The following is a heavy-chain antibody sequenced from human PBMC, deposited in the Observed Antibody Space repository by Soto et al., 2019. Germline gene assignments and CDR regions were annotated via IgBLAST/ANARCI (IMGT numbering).Heavy chain of an antibody. J-gene: IGHJ6*03. CDR1: GGSISSSIYY. CDR3: ARRGSYCTNGVCYNHYYMDV. CDR2: IYYSGST. Sequence: SETLSLTCTVSGGSISSSIYYLGWIRQPPGKGLEWIGSIYYSGSTYYNPSLKSRVTISVDTSKNQFSLKLSSVTAADTAVYYCARRGSYCTNGVCYNHYYMDVWGKGTTVTVSS. D-gene: IGHD2-8*01. V-gene: IGHV4-39*01.